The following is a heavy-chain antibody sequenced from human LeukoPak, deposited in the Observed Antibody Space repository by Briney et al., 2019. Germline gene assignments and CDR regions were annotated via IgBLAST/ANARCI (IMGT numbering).Heavy chain of an antibody. Sequence: SETLSLTCTVSGGSISSYYWSWIRQPAGKGLEWIGRICTSGDTNYNPSLKSRVTMSVDTSKNQFSLKLSSVTAADTAVYYCARFDSSSSGVDYWGQGTLVTVSS. V-gene: IGHV4-4*07. CDR1: GGSISSYY. CDR2: ICTSGDT. D-gene: IGHD6-6*01. J-gene: IGHJ4*02. CDR3: ARFDSSSSGVDY.